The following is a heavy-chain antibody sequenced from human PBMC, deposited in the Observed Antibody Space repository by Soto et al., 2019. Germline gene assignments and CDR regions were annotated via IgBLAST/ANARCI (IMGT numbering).Heavy chain of an antibody. CDR3: AKDNPYYDILTGYSGGSYSGMDV. CDR1: GFTFSSYG. J-gene: IGHJ6*02. D-gene: IGHD3-9*01. V-gene: IGHV3-30*18. Sequence: GGSLRLSCAASGFTFSSYGMHWVRQAPGKGLEWVAVISYDRSNKYYADSVKGRFTISRDNSKNTLYLQMNSLRAEDTAVYYCAKDNPYYDILTGYSGGSYSGMDVWGQGTTVTVSS. CDR2: ISYDRSNK.